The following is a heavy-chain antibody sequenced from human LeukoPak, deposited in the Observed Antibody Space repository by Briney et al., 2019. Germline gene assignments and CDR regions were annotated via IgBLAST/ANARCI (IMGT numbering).Heavy chain of an antibody. CDR3: ARRDGDYDKGGFDY. CDR2: IYYSGST. Sequence: GSLRLSCAASGFTFSDYYMTWIRQAPGKGLEWIGSIYYSGSTYYNPSLKSRVTISVDTSKNQFSLKLSSVTAADTAVYYCARRDGDYDKGGFDYWGQGTLVTVSS. CDR1: GFTFSDYY. J-gene: IGHJ4*02. D-gene: IGHD4-17*01. V-gene: IGHV4-39*01.